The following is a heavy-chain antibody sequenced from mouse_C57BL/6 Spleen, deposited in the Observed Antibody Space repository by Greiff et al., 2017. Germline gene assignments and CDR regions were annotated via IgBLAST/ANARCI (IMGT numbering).Heavy chain of an antibody. CDR2: IDPSDSET. CDR1: GYTFTSYW. Sequence: QVQLQQPGAELVRPGSSVKLSCKASGYTFTSYWMHWVKQRPIQGLEWIGNIDPSDSETHYNQKFKDKATLTVDKSSSTAYMQLSSLTSEDSAVYYGARLRGDAMDYWGQGTSVTVSS. CDR3: ARLRGDAMDY. V-gene: IGHV1-52*01. J-gene: IGHJ4*01.